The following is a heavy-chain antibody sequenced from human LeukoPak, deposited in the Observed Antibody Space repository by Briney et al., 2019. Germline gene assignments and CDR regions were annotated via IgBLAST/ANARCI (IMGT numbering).Heavy chain of an antibody. CDR1: GFTFSNYA. CDR2: ISSSDYT. V-gene: IGHV3-23*01. CDR3: AKDHRAYNGSYFDC. Sequence: QSGGSLRLSCAAPGFTFSNYAMSWVRQAPGKGLEWVSLISSSDYTYYADSVKGRFTISRDNSKNTFYLQMNSLRAEDTALYYCAKDHRAYNGSYFDCWGQGTLVTVSS. J-gene: IGHJ4*02. D-gene: IGHD5-12*01.